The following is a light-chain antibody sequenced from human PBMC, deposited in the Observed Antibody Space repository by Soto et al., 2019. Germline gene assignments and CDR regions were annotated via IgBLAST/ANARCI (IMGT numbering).Light chain of an antibody. CDR2: AAS. CDR3: LQDYNYPPT. V-gene: IGKV1-6*01. Sequence: AIQMTQSPSSLSASVGDRVTITCRASQGSRDDLGWYQQKPGKAPKLLIYAASSLQSGVPSRFSGSGSGTDFTLTISSLQPEDFATYYCLQDYNYPPTFGQGTKVEIK. J-gene: IGKJ1*01. CDR1: QGSRDD.